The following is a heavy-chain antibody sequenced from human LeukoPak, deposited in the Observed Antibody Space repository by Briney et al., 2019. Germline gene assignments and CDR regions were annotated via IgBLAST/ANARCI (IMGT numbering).Heavy chain of an antibody. Sequence: SETLSLTCAVYGGSFSGYYWSWIRQPPGKGLEWIGEINHSGSTNYNPSLKSRVTISVDTSKNQFSLKLSSVTAADTAVYYCARTRYYYNSRSYGAPYYFDYWGQGTLVTVSS. CDR1: GGSFSGYY. V-gene: IGHV4-34*01. CDR3: ARTRYYYNSRSYGAPYYFDY. J-gene: IGHJ4*02. D-gene: IGHD3-10*01. CDR2: INHSGST.